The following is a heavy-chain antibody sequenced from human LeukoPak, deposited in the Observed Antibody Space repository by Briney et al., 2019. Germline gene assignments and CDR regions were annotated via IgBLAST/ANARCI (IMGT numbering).Heavy chain of an antibody. J-gene: IGHJ4*02. CDR3: ARGLYSHDYGGKEADY. CDR1: GYTFTSYG. V-gene: IGHV1-18*01. Sequence: ASVKVSCKASGYTFTSYGISWVRQAPGQGLEWMGWISAYNGDTNYAQKLQGRVTMTTDTSTSTAYMELRSLRSDDTAVYYCARGLYSHDYGGKEADYWGQGTLVTVSS. D-gene: IGHD4-23*01. CDR2: ISAYNGDT.